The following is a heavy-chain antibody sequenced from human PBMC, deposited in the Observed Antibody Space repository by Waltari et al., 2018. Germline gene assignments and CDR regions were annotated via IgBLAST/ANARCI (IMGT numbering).Heavy chain of an antibody. V-gene: IGHV3-33*01. J-gene: IGHJ4*02. D-gene: IGHD1-26*01. CDR1: GFTFSSYG. CDR2: IWYDGSNK. CDR3: TRDLKGHSGPHDY. Sequence: QVQLVESGGGVVQPGRSLRLSCAASGFTFSSYGMHWVRQAPGKGLEWVAVIWYDGSNKYYADSVKGRFTISRDNSKNTLYLQMNSLRAEDTAVYYCTRDLKGHSGPHDYWGQGTLVTVSS.